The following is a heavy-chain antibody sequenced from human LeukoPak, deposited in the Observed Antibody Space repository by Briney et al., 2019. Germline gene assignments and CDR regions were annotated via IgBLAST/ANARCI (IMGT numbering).Heavy chain of an antibody. V-gene: IGHV3-74*01. J-gene: IGHJ4*02. CDR1: GFAFSSYW. CDR2: VNSDGSST. CDR3: ARALGLGATDY. D-gene: IGHD1-26*01. Sequence: GGSLRLSCAASGFAFSSYWLHWVRQAPGKGLVWVSRVNSDGSSTNYADSVEGRFTVSRDNSKNTLYLQINSLRVEDTAVYYCARALGLGATDYWGQGTLVTVSS.